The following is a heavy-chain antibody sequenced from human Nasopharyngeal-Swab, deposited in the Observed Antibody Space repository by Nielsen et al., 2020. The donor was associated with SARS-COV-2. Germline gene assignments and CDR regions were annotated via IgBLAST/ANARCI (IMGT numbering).Heavy chain of an antibody. CDR2: IYYSGST. V-gene: IGHV4-39*01. J-gene: IGHJ3*02. Sequence: PGKGLEWIGSIYYSGSTYYNPSLKSRVTISVDTSKNQFSLKLSSVTAADTAVYYCARPRGSGWYREAFDIWSQGTMVTVSS. CDR3: ARPRGSGWYREAFDI. D-gene: IGHD6-19*01.